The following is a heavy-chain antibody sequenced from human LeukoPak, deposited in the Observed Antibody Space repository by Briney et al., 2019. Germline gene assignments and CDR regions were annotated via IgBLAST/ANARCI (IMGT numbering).Heavy chain of an antibody. CDR3: ARGGVVPAAANTITLYYYYYYMDV. V-gene: IGHV1-69*13. Sequence: ASVKVSCKASGGTFSSYAISWVRQAPGQGLEWMGGINPIFGTANYAQKFQGRVTITADESTSTAYMELSSLRSEDTAVYYCARGGVVPAAANTITLYYYYYYMDVWGKGTTVTISS. D-gene: IGHD2-2*01. CDR2: INPIFGTA. CDR1: GGTFSSYA. J-gene: IGHJ6*03.